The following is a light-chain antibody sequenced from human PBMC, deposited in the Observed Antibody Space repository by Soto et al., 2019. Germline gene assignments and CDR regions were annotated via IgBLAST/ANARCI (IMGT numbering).Light chain of an antibody. CDR3: QQYNNWPAWK. CDR2: KAS. CDR1: QTISSW. J-gene: IGKJ1*01. V-gene: IGKV1-5*03. Sequence: DIQMTQAPSTLSGSVGDIVTITWRASQTISSWLAWYQQKPGKAPKLLIYKASTLKSGVPSRFSGSGSGTEFTLTISSLQSEDFAVYYCQQYNNWPAWKFSQGTKVDIK.